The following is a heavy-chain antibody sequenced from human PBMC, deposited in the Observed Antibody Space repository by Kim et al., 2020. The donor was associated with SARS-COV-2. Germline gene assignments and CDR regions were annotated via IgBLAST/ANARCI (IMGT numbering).Heavy chain of an antibody. Sequence: NYSPSFQGHVTISADKSISTAYLQWSSLKASDTAMYYCASTGYSSSCSDYWGQGTLVTVSS. D-gene: IGHD6-13*01. V-gene: IGHV5-10-1*01. J-gene: IGHJ4*02. CDR3: ASTGYSSSCSDY.